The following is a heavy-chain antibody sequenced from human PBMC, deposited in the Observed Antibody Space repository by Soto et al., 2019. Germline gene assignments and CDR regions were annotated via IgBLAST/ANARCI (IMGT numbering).Heavy chain of an antibody. D-gene: IGHD2-8*01. CDR3: ARGDSTDCSNGVCSFFYNHDMDV. CDR1: GYSFTDYH. CDR2: INPKSGGT. J-gene: IGHJ6*02. Sequence: ASVKVSCKASGYSFTDYHIHWVRQAPGQWLAWLGRINPKSGGTSTAQKFQGWVTMTTDTSISTASMELTRLTSDDTAIYYCARGDSTDCSNGVCSFFYNHDMDVWGQGTTVTVSS. V-gene: IGHV1-2*04.